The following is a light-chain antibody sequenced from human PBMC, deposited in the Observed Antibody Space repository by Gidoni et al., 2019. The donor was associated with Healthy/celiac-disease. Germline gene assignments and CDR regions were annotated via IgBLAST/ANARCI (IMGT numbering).Light chain of an antibody. CDR1: NMGSKS. J-gene: IGLJ1*01. CDR2: DDS. V-gene: IGLV3-21*03. CDR3: QVWDSSSDHYV. Sequence: SYVLPPPPPMSVAPGKTARITWGGNNMGSKSVHWYQQKPGQAPVLVVYDDSDRPSGIPERFSGSNSGNTATLTISRVEAGDEADYYCQVWDSSSDHYVFGTGTKVTVL.